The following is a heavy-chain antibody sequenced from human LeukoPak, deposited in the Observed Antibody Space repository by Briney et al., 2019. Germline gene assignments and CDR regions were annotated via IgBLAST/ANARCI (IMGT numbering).Heavy chain of an antibody. Sequence: GGSLRLSCAASGFTFSSYWMHWVRQAPGKGLVWVSRINSDGSSTSYADSVKGRFTISRDNAKNTLYLQMNSLRAEDTAVYYCARDEMVRGVMTAPPAYYYYYYGMDVWGQGTTVTVSS. CDR1: GFTFSSYW. CDR2: INSDGSST. J-gene: IGHJ6*02. V-gene: IGHV3-74*01. D-gene: IGHD3-10*01. CDR3: ARDEMVRGVMTAPPAYYYYYYGMDV.